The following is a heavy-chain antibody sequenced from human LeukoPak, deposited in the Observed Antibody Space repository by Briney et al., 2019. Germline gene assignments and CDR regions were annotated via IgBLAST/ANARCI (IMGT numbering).Heavy chain of an antibody. V-gene: IGHV1-2*02. CDR3: ARGYGSGSYYNPNDAFDI. J-gene: IGHJ3*02. Sequence: GASVKVSCKASGYTFTGYYMHWVRQAPGQGLEWMGWINPNSGGTNYAQKFQGRVTMTRDTSISTAYMELSRLRSDDTAVYYCARGYGSGSYYNPNDAFDIWGQGTMVTVSS. CDR1: GYTFTGYY. CDR2: INPNSGGT. D-gene: IGHD3-10*01.